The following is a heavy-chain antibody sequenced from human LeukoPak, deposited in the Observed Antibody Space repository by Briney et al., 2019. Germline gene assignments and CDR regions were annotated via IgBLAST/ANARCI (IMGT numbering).Heavy chain of an antibody. CDR1: GGSISSSSYY. Sequence: SETLSLTCTVSGGSISSSSYYWGWIRQPPGKGLEWIGSIYYSGSTYYNPSLKSRVTISVDTSKNQFSLKLSSVTAADTAVYYCARNSGSSNAFDIWGQGTMVTVSS. CDR3: ARNSGSSNAFDI. D-gene: IGHD1-26*01. CDR2: IYYSGST. J-gene: IGHJ3*02. V-gene: IGHV4-39*07.